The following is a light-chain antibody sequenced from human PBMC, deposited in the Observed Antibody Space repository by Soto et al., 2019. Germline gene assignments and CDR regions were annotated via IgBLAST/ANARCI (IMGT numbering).Light chain of an antibody. J-gene: IGKJ2*01. Sequence: DIQLTQSPPSPSASVGDRVTSTCRASQTINNYVNWYQQEAGKAPKLLIYGASSLQSGVPSRFSGSGFGTEFTLTISSLQSEDFVIYYCQQTYSTPYVFGGGTKLDI. V-gene: IGKV1-39*01. CDR1: QTINNY. CDR2: GAS. CDR3: QQTYSTPYV.